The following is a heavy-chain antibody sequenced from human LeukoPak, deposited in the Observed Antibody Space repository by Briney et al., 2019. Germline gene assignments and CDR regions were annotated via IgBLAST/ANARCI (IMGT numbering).Heavy chain of an antibody. CDR2: INTDGSVT. CDR1: GFSFSGST. Sequence: AGGSLRLSCAASGFSFSGSTMHWVRQAPGQGLVYVSRINTDGSVTNYADSVKGRFTISRDNGKNTLFLLMSSLRAEDTAVYCCVSSRFEFWGQGTLVTVSS. V-gene: IGHV3-74*01. CDR3: VSSRFEF. J-gene: IGHJ4*02.